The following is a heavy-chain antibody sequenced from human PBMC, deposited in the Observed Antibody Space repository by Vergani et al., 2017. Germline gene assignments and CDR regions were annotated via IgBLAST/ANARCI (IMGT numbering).Heavy chain of an antibody. CDR1: GYTFAGYN. D-gene: IGHD6-13*01. J-gene: IGHJ4*02. V-gene: IGHV1-2*02. Sequence: QVQLVQSGAEVKKPGASVKVSCKASGYTFAGYNIHWVRQAPGQGLELMGWINPNSGGTNYAQKFQGRGTMTRDTSINTAYMELSRLRSDDTAVYYGARGWSGYSTSWFFEYWGQGTLVTVSS. CDR3: ARGWSGYSTSWFFEY. CDR2: INPNSGGT.